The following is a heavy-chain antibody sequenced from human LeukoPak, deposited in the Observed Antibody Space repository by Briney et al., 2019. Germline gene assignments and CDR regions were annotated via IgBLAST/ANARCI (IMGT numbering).Heavy chain of an antibody. V-gene: IGHV4-59*01. J-gene: IGHJ4*02. Sequence: QPSETLSLTCTVSGGSISSYYWSWIRQPPGKGLEWIGYIYYSGSTNYNPSLKSRVTISVDTSKNQFSLKLSSVTAADTAVYYCARAVRGVVVAATVFDYWGQGTLVTASS. CDR1: GGSISSYY. CDR3: ARAVRGVVVAATVFDY. D-gene: IGHD2-15*01. CDR2: IYYSGST.